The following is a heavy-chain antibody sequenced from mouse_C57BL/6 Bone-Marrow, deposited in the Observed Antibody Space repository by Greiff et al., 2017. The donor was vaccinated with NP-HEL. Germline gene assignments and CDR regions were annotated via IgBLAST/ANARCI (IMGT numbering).Heavy chain of an antibody. J-gene: IGHJ4*01. V-gene: IGHV1-81*01. D-gene: IGHD2-4*01. Sequence: VKLVESGAELARPGASVKLSCKASGYTFTSYGISWVKQRTGQGLEWIGEIYPRSGNTYYNEKFKGKATLTADKSSSTAYMELRSLTSEDSAVYFCARDYEGMDYWGQGTSVTVSS. CDR1: GYTFTSYG. CDR2: IYPRSGNT. CDR3: ARDYEGMDY.